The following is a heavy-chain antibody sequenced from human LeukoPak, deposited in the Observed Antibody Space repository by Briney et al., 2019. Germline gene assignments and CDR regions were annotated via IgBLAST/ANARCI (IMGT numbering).Heavy chain of an antibody. Sequence: PGGSLRLSCAASGFTFSSYEMNWVRQAPGKGLEWVSTISNSDYSTYYADSVKGRFTISRANSENTLYLQMNNLRAEDTAVYYCAKGGRTMIVVDNEGFDPWGQGTLVTVSS. J-gene: IGHJ5*02. CDR1: GFTFSSYE. CDR3: AKGGRTMIVVDNEGFDP. D-gene: IGHD3-22*01. CDR2: ISNSDYST. V-gene: IGHV3-23*01.